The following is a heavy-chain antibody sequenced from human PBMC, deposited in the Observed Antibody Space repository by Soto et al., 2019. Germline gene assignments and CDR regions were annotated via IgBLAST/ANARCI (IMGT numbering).Heavy chain of an antibody. CDR1: GYTFTSYA. Sequence: GASVKVSCKASGYTFTSYAMHWVRQAPGQRLEWMGWINAGNGNTKYSQKFQGRVTITRDTSASTAYMELSSLRSEDTAVYYCAREDQYCSGGSCYDYYGMDVWGQGTTVTVSS. J-gene: IGHJ6*02. D-gene: IGHD2-15*01. CDR3: AREDQYCSGGSCYDYYGMDV. CDR2: INAGNGNT. V-gene: IGHV1-3*01.